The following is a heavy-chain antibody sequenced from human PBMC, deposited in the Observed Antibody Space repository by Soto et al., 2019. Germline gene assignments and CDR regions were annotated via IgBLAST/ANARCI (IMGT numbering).Heavy chain of an antibody. CDR2: VDPRDSYT. J-gene: IGHJ5*02. CDR3: GRQYSTRAPCDGWLDP. D-gene: IGHD6-13*01. V-gene: IGHV5-10-1*01. Sequence: GESLKISCKGSRYSFTTFWITWLRQVPGKGLEWMGTVDPRDSYTNYSPSFQGHVTISADKSISTAYLQWSSLKASDTAIYYCGRQYSTRAPCDGWLDPRGQGNQVRVSS. CDR1: RYSFTTFW.